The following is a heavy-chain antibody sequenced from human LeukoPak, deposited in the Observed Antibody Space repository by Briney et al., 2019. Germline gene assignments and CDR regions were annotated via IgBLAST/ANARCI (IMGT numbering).Heavy chain of an antibody. CDR3: ARTREYSSSWYFPPFDP. J-gene: IGHJ5*02. V-gene: IGHV1-2*02. Sequence: ASVKVSCKASGYTFTGYYMNWVRQAPGQGLEWMGWINPNSGRTNYAQNFQGRVTMTRDPSISTAYMELSGLTSNDTVVYYCARTREYSSSWYFPPFDPWGQGTLVTVSS. CDR2: INPNSGRT. CDR1: GYTFTGYY. D-gene: IGHD6-13*01.